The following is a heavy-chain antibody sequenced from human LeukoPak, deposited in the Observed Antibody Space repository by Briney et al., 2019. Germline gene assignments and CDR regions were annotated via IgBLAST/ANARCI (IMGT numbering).Heavy chain of an antibody. Sequence: GGSLRLSCAASGFTFGSYAMSWVRQAPGKGLEWVSGISTSGGTTSYAESVNGRFTVSRGNPRNTLYMEMNSLRDEDTAVYYCAVMHRYYDGSGYWVQWGQGTLVTVSS. CDR1: GFTFGSYA. CDR3: AVMHRYYDGSGYWVQ. J-gene: IGHJ4*02. V-gene: IGHV3-23*01. CDR2: ISTSGGTT. D-gene: IGHD3-22*01.